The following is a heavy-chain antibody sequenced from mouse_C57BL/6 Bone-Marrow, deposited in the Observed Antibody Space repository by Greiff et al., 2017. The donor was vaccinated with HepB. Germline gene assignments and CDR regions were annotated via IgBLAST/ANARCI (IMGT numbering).Heavy chain of an antibody. J-gene: IGHJ3*01. CDR1: GYTFTDYY. CDR3: ARSDPFAY. CDR2: INPNNGGT. V-gene: IGHV1-26*01. Sequence: VQLKQSGPELVKPGASVKISCKASGYTFTDYYMNWVKQSHGKSLEWIGDINPNNGGTSYNQKFKGKATLTVDKSSSTAYMELRSLTSEDSAVYYCARSDPFAYWGQGTLVTVSA.